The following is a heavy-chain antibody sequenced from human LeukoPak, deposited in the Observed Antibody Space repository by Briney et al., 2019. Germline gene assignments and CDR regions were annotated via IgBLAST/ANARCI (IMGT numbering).Heavy chain of an antibody. D-gene: IGHD6-13*01. CDR1: GFTFGSYA. V-gene: IGHV3-23*01. J-gene: IGHJ4*02. CDR2: ISGSGGST. CDR3: AKGDSSSWSPDY. Sequence: PGGSLRLSCAASGFTFGSYAMNWVRQAPGKGLEWVSTISGSGGSTYYADSVKGRFTISRDNSKNTLYLQMNSLRAEDTAVYYCAKGDSSSWSPDYWGQGTLVTVSS.